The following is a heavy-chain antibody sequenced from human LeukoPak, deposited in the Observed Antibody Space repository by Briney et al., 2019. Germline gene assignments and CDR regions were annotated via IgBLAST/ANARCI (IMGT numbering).Heavy chain of an antibody. CDR3: ARDRGRGVIPKYYFDY. V-gene: IGHV1-2*02. CDR1: GYTFTSYD. Sequence: EASVKVSCKASGYTFTSYDINWVRQAPGQGLEWMGWINPNSGGTNYAQKFQGRVTMTRDTSISTAYMELSRLRSDDTAVYYCARDRGRGVIPKYYFDYWGQGTLVTVSS. J-gene: IGHJ4*02. CDR2: INPNSGGT. D-gene: IGHD3-10*01.